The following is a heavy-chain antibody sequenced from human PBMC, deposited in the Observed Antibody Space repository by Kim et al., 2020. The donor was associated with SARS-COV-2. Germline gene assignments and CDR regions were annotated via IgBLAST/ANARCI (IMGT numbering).Heavy chain of an antibody. CDR2: INSDGSSI. CDR3: ARIRPRVGATNDAFDI. CDR1: GFTFSSHW. V-gene: IGHV3-74*03. D-gene: IGHD1-26*01. Sequence: GGSLRLSCAASGFTFSSHWMHWVRQAPGKGLVWVSLINSDGSSITYADSVKGRFSISRDNAKSTLYLQMNSLRAEDTAEYYCARIRPRVGATNDAFDIWGQGTMVTVSS. J-gene: IGHJ3*02.